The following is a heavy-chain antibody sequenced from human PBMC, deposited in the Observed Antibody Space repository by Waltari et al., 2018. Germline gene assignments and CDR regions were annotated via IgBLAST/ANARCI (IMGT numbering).Heavy chain of an antibody. V-gene: IGHV4-39*07. CDR1: SGSINSGTYY. J-gene: IGHJ4*02. Sequence: QLQLQESGPGLVKASETLSLTCSVSSGSINSGTYYWGWTRQPPGKGLEWIGSMYSSGTTSYNPSLKSRVTISADTSKNQFSLKVSSVTAADTAVYYCARLDSNHAKGDYWGQGTLVTVSS. CDR3: ARLDSNHAKGDY. CDR2: MYSSGTT. D-gene: IGHD1-1*01.